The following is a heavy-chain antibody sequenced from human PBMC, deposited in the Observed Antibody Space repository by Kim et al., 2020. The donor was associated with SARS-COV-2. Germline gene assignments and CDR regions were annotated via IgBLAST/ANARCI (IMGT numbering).Heavy chain of an antibody. CDR1: GFTFSSYA. CDR2: IAYDGSNK. CDR3: ARDVTGYYHLAY. D-gene: IGHD3-9*01. Sequence: GGSLRLSCAASGFTFSSYAMHWVRQAPGKGLEWVAVIAYDGSNKSYVDSVKGRFTISRDNSKNTLYLQMNSLRAEDTAGYYCARDVTGYYHLAYWGQGTLVTVSS. V-gene: IGHV3-30*04. J-gene: IGHJ4*02.